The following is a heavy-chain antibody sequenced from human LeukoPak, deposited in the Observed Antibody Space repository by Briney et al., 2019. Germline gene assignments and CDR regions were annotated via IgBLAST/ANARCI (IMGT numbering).Heavy chain of an antibody. J-gene: IGHJ6*03. D-gene: IGHD2-8*01. CDR3: AKCSTGAGSFYYHYYMDV. V-gene: IGHV3-66*02. CDR1: GFIVITNY. Sequence: GRSLRLACEASGFIVITNYMSWVRQAPGEGLEWVSVIYSGGTTYYADYVKGRFTISRDTSKNTVYLQMNSLRAEDTAVYYCAKCSTGAGSFYYHYYMDVWGKGTTVTVSS. CDR2: IYSGGTT.